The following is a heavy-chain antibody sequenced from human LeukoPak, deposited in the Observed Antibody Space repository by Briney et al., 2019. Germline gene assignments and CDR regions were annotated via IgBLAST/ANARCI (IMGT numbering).Heavy chain of an antibody. CDR3: ARGGRPAWARAFDI. Sequence: PSETLSLTCAVYGGSFSGYYWSWIRQPPGKGLEWIGEINHSGSTNYNPSLKSRVTISVDTSKNQFSLKLSSVTAADTAVYYCARGGRPAWARAFDIWGQGTMVTVSS. J-gene: IGHJ3*02. D-gene: IGHD1-26*01. CDR2: INHSGST. CDR1: GGSFSGYY. V-gene: IGHV4-34*01.